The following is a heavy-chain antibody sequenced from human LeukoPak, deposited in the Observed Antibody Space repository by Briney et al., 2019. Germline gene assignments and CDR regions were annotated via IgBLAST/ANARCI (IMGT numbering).Heavy chain of an antibody. D-gene: IGHD3-3*01. J-gene: IGHJ4*02. Sequence: SETLSLTCTVSGGSISSYHWSWIRQPAGKGLEWIGRIYTSGSTNYNPSLKSRVTMSVDTSKNQFSLKLSSVTAADTAVYYCASTRESGVVIDYWGQGTLVTVSS. V-gene: IGHV4-4*07. CDR2: IYTSGST. CDR1: GGSISSYH. CDR3: ASTRESGVVIDY.